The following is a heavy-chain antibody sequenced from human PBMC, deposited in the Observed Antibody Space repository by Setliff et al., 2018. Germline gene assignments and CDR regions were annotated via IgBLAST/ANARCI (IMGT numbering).Heavy chain of an antibody. D-gene: IGHD3-22*01. CDR1: GFNFITYG. Sequence: VASVKVSCKTSGFNFITYGISWVRQAPGQGLEWMGGTIPMFGTTEYAQKFQGRLTIITDESTNTAFMQLSSLRSDDTAVYYCVREGVDSRSSTDYRYYMDVWGKGTTVT. V-gene: IGHV1-69*05. J-gene: IGHJ6*03. CDR3: VREGVDSRSSTDYRYYMDV. CDR2: TIPMFGTT.